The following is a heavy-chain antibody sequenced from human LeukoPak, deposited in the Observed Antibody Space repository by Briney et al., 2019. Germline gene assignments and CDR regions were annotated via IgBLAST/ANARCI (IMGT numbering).Heavy chain of an antibody. CDR1: GFTFSSYS. CDR2: ISSSSSYI. CDR3: ARAPPYSSSWYGWFDP. D-gene: IGHD6-13*01. Sequence: GGSLRLSCAASGFTFSSYSMNWVRQAPGKGLEWVSSISSSSSYIYYADSVKGRFTISRDNAKNSLYLQMNSLRAEDTAVYYCARAPPYSSSWYGWFDPWGQGTLVTVSS. J-gene: IGHJ5*02. V-gene: IGHV3-21*01.